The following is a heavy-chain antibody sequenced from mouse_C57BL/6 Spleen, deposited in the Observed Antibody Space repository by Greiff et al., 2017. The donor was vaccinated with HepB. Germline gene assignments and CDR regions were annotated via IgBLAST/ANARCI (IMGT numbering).Heavy chain of an antibody. CDR3: TPGYYGSSYAMDY. J-gene: IGHJ4*01. D-gene: IGHD1-1*01. CDR1: GFNIKDYY. Sequence: EVQLKESGAELVRPGASVKLSCTASGFNIKDYYMHWVKQRPEQGLEWIGRIDPEDGDTEYAPKFQGKATMTADTSSNTAYLQLSSLTSEDTAVYYCTPGYYGSSYAMDYWGQGTSVTVSS. CDR2: IDPEDGDT. V-gene: IGHV14-1*01.